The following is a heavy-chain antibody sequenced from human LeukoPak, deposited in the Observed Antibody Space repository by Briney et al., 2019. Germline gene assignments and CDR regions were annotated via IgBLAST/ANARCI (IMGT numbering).Heavy chain of an antibody. CDR2: MNPNNGNT. CDR3: ARGGRGGSYWTDY. CDR1: GYTFTSYD. J-gene: IGHJ4*02. V-gene: IGHV1-8*01. D-gene: IGHD1-26*01. Sequence: ASVKVSCKASGYTFTSYDFNWVRQATGQGLEWMGWMNPNNGNTGYAQKFQGRVSMTRDTSISTAYLELSSLRSEDTAVYYCARGGRGGSYWTDYWGQGTLATVSS.